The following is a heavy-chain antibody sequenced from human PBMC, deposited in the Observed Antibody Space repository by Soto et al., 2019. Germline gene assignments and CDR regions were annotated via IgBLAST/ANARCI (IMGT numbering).Heavy chain of an antibody. D-gene: IGHD1-1*01. CDR1: LFIVSDNY. V-gene: IGHV3-66*01. CDR3: ATRMTTAPY. Sequence: EVRLVQSGGGLVQPGGSLRLSCAASLFIVSDNYMSWVRQAPGKGLEWVSLIYSGGGTDYAESVKGRLPISRDNTKNTLYLQMNSLKAEDTGIYYCATRMTTAPYWGQGTVVTVSS. CDR2: IYSGGGT. J-gene: IGHJ4*02.